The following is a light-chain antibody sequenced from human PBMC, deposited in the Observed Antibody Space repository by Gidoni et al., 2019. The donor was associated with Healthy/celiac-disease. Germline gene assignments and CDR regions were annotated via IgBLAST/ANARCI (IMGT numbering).Light chain of an antibody. V-gene: IGLV2-14*03. Sequence: QSALTQPASVSGSPGQSIPISCTGTSSDVGGYNYVSWYQQHPGKAPKLMIYDGSNRPSGVSNRFSGSKSGNTASLTISGLQAEDEADYYCSSYTSSSTWVFGGGTKLTVL. CDR3: SSYTSSSTWV. CDR2: DGS. CDR1: SSDVGGYNY. J-gene: IGLJ3*02.